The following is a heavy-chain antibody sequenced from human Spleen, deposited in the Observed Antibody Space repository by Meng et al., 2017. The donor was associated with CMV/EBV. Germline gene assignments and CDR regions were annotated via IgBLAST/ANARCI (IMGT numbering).Heavy chain of an antibody. V-gene: IGHV1-69*10. CDR3: ARGDGDYDRAGTFYYYYGLDV. D-gene: IGHD4-17*01. Sequence: SVKVSCKASGGIFSSYAISWVRQAPGQGLEWMGGIIPILGIANYAQKFQGRVTITADKSTSTAYMELSSLTSEDTAVYYCARGDGDYDRAGTFYYYYGLDVWGRGTTVTVSS. CDR2: IIPILGIA. CDR1: GGIFSSYA. J-gene: IGHJ6*02.